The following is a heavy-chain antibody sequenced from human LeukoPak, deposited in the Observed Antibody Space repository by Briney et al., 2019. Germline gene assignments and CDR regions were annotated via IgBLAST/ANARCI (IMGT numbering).Heavy chain of an antibody. J-gene: IGHJ2*01. CDR3: ARAADFGYWYFDL. CDR2: IDDSSYI. Sequence: PGGSLRLSCAASGFTFSSYRMNWVRQAPGTGLEWVSSIDDSSYIYYADSVKGRFTTSRDNAENSRYLQMNSLRGEDTAVYYWARAADFGYWYFDLWGRGTLVTVSS. V-gene: IGHV3-21*01. D-gene: IGHD4-17*01. CDR1: GFTFSSYR.